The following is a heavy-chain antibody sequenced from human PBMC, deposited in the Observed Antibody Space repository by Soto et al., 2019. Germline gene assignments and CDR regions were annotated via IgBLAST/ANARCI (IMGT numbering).Heavy chain of an antibody. Sequence: SETLSLTCTVSGGSISTYYWSWIRQPPGKGLEWIGYIYYGGSTNHNPSLNSRVTFSVDTSRNQISLSLSSVTAADTAVYYCARSANSNGLVFDYWGQGTLVTVSS. J-gene: IGHJ4*02. CDR1: GGSISTYY. CDR2: IYYGGST. D-gene: IGHD5-18*01. CDR3: ARSANSNGLVFDY. V-gene: IGHV4-59*01.